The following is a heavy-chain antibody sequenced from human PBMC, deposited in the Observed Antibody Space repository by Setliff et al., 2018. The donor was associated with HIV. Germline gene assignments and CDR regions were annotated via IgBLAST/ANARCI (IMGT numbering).Heavy chain of an antibody. J-gene: IGHJ4*02. D-gene: IGHD3-3*01. CDR2: FDPEDGET. CDR1: GYTLTELS. V-gene: IGHV1-24*01. Sequence: RASVKVSCKVSGYTLTELSMHWVRQAPGKGLEWMGGFDPEDGETIYAQKFQGRVTMTEDTSTDTAYMELSSLRSEDTAVYYCAAAIFGVVITSLDYWGQGTLVTVSS. CDR3: AAAIFGVVITSLDY.